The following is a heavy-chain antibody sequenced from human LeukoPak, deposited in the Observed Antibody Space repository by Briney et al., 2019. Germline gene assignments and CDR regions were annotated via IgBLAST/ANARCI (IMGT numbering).Heavy chain of an antibody. CDR1: GFTFSSYG. V-gene: IGHV3-30*02. D-gene: IGHD3-10*01. Sequence: PGGSLRLSCAASGFTFSSYGMHWVRQAPGKGLEWVAFIRYDGSNKYDADYVKGRFTISRDNSKTTLYLQMNSLRAEDTAVYYCAKDLEYYYGSGSYFGDYWGQGTLVTVSS. CDR2: IRYDGSNK. J-gene: IGHJ4*02. CDR3: AKDLEYYYGSGSYFGDY.